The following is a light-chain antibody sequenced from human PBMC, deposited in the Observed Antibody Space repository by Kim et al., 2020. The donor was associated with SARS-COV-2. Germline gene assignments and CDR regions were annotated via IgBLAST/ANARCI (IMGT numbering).Light chain of an antibody. CDR2: RNN. Sequence: LTQPPSVSKGLTQTATLTCTGSSSNVGDQGAAWLQQHQGHPPKLLFYRNNNRPSGISDRLSASRSGNTASLTIIGLQPEDEADYYCTAWDSSLSAQVFGGGTKLTVL. CDR1: SSNVGDQG. CDR3: TAWDSSLSAQV. J-gene: IGLJ3*02. V-gene: IGLV10-54*01.